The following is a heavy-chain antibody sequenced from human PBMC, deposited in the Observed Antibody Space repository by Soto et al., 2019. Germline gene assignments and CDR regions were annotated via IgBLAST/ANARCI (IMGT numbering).Heavy chain of an antibody. CDR2: IIPNRGST. Sequence: ASVKVSCKASGGTFSSYTMSWARQAPGQGLEWMGRIIPNRGSTNYAQKFQGWVTMTRDTSTSKAYMELSRLRSDDTAVYYCARDPTVWGGFDPWGQGALVTVSS. D-gene: IGHD4-4*01. CDR3: ARDPTVWGGFDP. J-gene: IGHJ5*02. V-gene: IGHV1-2*04. CDR1: GGTFSSYT.